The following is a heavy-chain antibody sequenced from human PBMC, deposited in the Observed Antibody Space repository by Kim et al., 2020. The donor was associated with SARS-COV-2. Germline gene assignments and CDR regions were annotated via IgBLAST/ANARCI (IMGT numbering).Heavy chain of an antibody. CDR1: GFTFDDYA. CDR3: AKATDFDWLFWPLLYY. D-gene: IGHD3-9*01. Sequence: GGSLRLSCAASGFTFDDYAMHWVRQAPGKGLEWVSGISWNSGSIGYADSVKGRFTISRDNAKNSMYLQMNSLRAEDTALNYCAKATDFDWLFWPLLYYWGQGTVVTGSS. J-gene: IGHJ4*02. V-gene: IGHV3-9*01. CDR2: ISWNSGSI.